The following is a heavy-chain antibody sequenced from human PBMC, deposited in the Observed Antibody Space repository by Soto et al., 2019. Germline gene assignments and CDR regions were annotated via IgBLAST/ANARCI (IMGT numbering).Heavy chain of an antibody. CDR1: GGSISSDNW. V-gene: IGHV4-4*02. J-gene: IGHJ4*02. D-gene: IGHD3-10*01. CDR2: IYHSGNT. Sequence: SETLSLTCSFSGGSISSDNWWSWVRQTPGMGLEWIGEIYHSGNTNYNPSLKSRVSMSVDKSENQFSLKVTSVTAADTALYYCARLSASSKLRGVVINWGQGTLVTVSS. CDR3: ARLSASSKLRGVVIN.